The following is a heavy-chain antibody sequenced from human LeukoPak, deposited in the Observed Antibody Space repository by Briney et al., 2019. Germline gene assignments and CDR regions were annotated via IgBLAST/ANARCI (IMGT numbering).Heavy chain of an antibody. V-gene: IGHV3-48*01. CDR3: ARDRATDESRVDYFDY. Sequence: GGSLRLSCAASRFTFSSYSMNWVRQAPGKGLEWVSYISSSSSTIYYADSVKGRFTISRDNAKNSLYLQMNSLRAEDTAVYYCARDRATDESRVDYFDYWDQGTLVTVS. CDR2: ISSSSSTI. CDR1: RFTFSSYS. D-gene: IGHD5/OR15-5a*01. J-gene: IGHJ4*02.